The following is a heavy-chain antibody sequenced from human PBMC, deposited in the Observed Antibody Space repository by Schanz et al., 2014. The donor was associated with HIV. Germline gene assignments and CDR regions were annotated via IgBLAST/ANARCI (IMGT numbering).Heavy chain of an antibody. J-gene: IGHJ3*02. D-gene: IGHD6-19*01. CDR3: ARSPWLRDDGLDI. V-gene: IGHV3-48*04. CDR2: ISGSDGTI. CDR1: GFTFSSYA. Sequence: EVQLLESGGGLVQPGGSLRLSCAASGFTFSSYAMSWVRQAPGKGLESVSYISGSDGTIYYADSVKGRFTISRDNAKNSLYLQLNSLRAEDTAVYYCARSPWLRDDGLDIWGQGTMVTVSS.